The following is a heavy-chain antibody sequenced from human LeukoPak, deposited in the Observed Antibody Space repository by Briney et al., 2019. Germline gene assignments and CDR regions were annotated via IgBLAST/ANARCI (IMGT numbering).Heavy chain of an antibody. CDR2: YYSGST. J-gene: IGHJ6*03. CDR3: AKAELQLWLRAAYYMDV. Sequence: YYSGSTNYNPSLKSRVTISVDTSKNQFSLKLSSVTAADTAVYYCAKAELQLWLRAAYYMDVWGKGTTVTVSS. D-gene: IGHD5-18*01. V-gene: IGHV4-59*12.